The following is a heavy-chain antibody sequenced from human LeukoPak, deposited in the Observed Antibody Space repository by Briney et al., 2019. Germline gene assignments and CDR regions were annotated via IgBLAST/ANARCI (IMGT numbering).Heavy chain of an antibody. V-gene: IGHV4-39*01. D-gene: IGHD3-10*01. CDR3: ARHLRGYTSPSASYYYMDV. Sequence: SETLSLTCTVSGGSISSSNYYWGWIRQPPGKGLEWIGSIYYGGSTYYTPSLKSRATISVDTSKNQFSLRLGSVTAADTAVYYCARHLRGYTSPSASYYYMDVWGTGTTVTVSS. CDR2: IYYGGST. J-gene: IGHJ6*03. CDR1: GGSISSSNYY.